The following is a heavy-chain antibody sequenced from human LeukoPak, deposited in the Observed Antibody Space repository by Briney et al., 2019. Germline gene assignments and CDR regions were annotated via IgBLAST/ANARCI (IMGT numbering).Heavy chain of an antibody. CDR3: ARNSPDIVVVPAAAYYYYYYMDV. CDR1: GGSFSGYY. J-gene: IGHJ6*03. Sequence: PSETLSLTCAVYGGSFSGYYWSWIRQPPGKGLEWIGEINHSGSTNYNPSLKSRVTISVDASKNHFSLKLSSVTAADTAVYYCARNSPDIVVVPAAAYYYYYYMDVWGKGTTVTVSS. V-gene: IGHV4-34*01. D-gene: IGHD2-2*01. CDR2: INHSGST.